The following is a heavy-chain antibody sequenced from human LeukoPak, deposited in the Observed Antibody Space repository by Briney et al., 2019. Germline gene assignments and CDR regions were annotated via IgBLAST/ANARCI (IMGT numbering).Heavy chain of an antibody. CDR1: GLGFGSFW. D-gene: IGHD5-12*01. J-gene: IGHJ4*02. Sequence: GGSLRLSCAASGLGFGSFWMSWVRQASGKGRECGANINQDGREKDYVDSVKGRFTISRDNAKNSLYLQMTSLRAEDTAVYYCARGEGYSGHADWGQGTLVTVSS. CDR2: INQDGREK. V-gene: IGHV3-7*04. CDR3: ARGEGYSGHAD.